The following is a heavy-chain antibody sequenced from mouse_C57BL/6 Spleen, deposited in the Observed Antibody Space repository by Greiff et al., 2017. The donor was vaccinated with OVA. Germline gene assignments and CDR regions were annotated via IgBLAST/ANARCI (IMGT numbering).Heavy chain of an antibody. Sequence: QVQLQQSGAELVRPGASVTLSCKASGYTFTDYEMHWVKQTPVHGLEWIGAIDPETGGTAYNQKFKGKAILTADKSSSTAYMELRSLTSEDSAVYYCTREDYDGYFDYWGQGTTLTVSS. V-gene: IGHV1-15*01. CDR1: GYTFTDYE. J-gene: IGHJ2*01. CDR3: TREDYDGYFDY. CDR2: IDPETGGT. D-gene: IGHD2-4*01.